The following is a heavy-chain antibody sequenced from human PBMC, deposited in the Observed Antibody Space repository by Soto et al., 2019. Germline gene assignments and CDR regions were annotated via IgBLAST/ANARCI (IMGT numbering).Heavy chain of an antibody. V-gene: IGHV4-4*02. D-gene: IGHD3-3*01. CDR1: GASINSANW. J-gene: IGHJ6*02. Sequence: SETLSLTCSVSGASINSANWWVWVRQPPGKGLEWIGEIYHIGSTTYNPSLKSRATISVDKSKNQFSLIVTSVTAADTVVYYCEKRYDFLSGRWYGLGVWGQGTTVTVSS. CDR3: EKRYDFLSGRWYGLGV. CDR2: IYHIGST.